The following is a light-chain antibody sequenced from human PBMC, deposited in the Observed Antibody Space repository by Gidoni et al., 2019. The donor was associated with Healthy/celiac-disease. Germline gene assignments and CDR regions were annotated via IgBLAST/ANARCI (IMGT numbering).Light chain of an antibody. CDR1: SSDVGGYNY. V-gene: IGLV2-11*01. Sequence: QTALTQPRSVSASPGQSVTISCTGTSSDVGGYNYVSWYQQHPGKAPKLMIYDVSMRPSGVPDRVSGSKSGNTASLTISGLQAEDEADYYCCSYAGSYLDVFGTGTKVTVL. J-gene: IGLJ1*01. CDR3: CSYAGSYLDV. CDR2: DVS.